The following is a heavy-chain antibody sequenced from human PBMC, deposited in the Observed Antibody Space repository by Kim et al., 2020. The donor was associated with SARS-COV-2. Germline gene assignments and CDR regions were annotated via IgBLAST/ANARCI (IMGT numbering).Heavy chain of an antibody. Sequence: GGSLRLSCAASGFTFSSYAMHWVRQAPGKGLEWVAVISYDGSNKYYADSMKGRFTISRDNSKNTLYLQMNSLRAEDTAVYYCARSGGSSWPLIDYWGQGT. V-gene: IGHV3-30*04. D-gene: IGHD6-13*01. CDR3: ARSGGSSWPLIDY. J-gene: IGHJ4*02. CDR2: ISYDGSNK. CDR1: GFTFSSYA.